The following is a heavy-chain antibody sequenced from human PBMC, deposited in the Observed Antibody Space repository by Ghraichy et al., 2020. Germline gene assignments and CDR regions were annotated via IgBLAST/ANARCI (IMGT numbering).Heavy chain of an antibody. J-gene: IGHJ4*02. D-gene: IGHD1-26*01. CDR3: ARLYLTVGATGY. Sequence: GGSLRLSCAASGFTFSSYSLNWVRQAPGKGLEWVSYISSSSTMYYADSLKCRFTISRDNAKNSLYLQMNSLRAEDTAVYYCARLYLTVGATGYWGQGTLVTVSS. V-gene: IGHV3-48*01. CDR1: GFTFSSYS. CDR2: ISSSSTM.